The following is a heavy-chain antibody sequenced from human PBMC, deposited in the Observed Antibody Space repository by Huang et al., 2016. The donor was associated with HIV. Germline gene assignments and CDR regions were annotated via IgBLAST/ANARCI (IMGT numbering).Heavy chain of an antibody. CDR3: ARVKILTGAFDI. CDR2: ISPDNTNT. J-gene: IGHJ3*02. Sequence: QGHLVQSGGEVKKPGASVKVSCRASSYVFTSYSKTWVRQAHGQGLELMGWISPDNTNTDYAQKFQGRVTMTADTYTSTAYMELRNLRFDDTAVYYCARVKILTGAFDIWGQGALVTVS. CDR1: SYVFTSYS. D-gene: IGHD3-9*01. V-gene: IGHV1-18*01.